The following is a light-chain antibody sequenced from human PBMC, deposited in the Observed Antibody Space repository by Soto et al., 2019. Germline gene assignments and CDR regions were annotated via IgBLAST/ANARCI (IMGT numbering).Light chain of an antibody. CDR1: QDISNY. J-gene: IGKJ5*01. V-gene: IGKV1-33*01. CDR3: QQSDSLPVT. CDR2: DAS. Sequence: DIQMTQSPSSLSASVGDRVTITCGARQDISNYLKWYQQRPGKAPKLLIYDASNLERGVTSRCRGTRSGTQFTFAITRLQREDVTTYYCQQSDSLPVTGGQATRLEI.